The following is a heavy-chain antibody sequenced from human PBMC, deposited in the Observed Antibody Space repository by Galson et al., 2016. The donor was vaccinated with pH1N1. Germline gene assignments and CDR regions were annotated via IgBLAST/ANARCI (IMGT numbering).Heavy chain of an antibody. CDR2: ISWNSGIT. CDR1: GFTFDDNA. J-gene: IGHJ4*02. V-gene: IGHV3-9*01. D-gene: IGHD1-14*01. CDR3: ARRYFDS. Sequence: SLRLSCAASGFTFDDNAMHWVRQAPGKGLEWVSGISWNSGITGYADSVKGRFTISRDNAKSSLFLQMNSLTSEDTAVYYCARRYFDSWGQGTLVTVSS.